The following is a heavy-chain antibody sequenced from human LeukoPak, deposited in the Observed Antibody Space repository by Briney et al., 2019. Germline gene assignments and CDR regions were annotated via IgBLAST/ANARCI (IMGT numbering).Heavy chain of an antibody. CDR3: ARGGSYYYDSSGYYPLDY. Sequence: PGGSLRLSCAASGFTFSRFWMHWVRQPPGKGLVWVSRIDTDGTTTTYADSVKGRFTISRDNAKNSLYLQMNSLRAEDTAVYYCARGGSYYYDSSGYYPLDYWGQGTLVTVSS. CDR1: GFTFSRFW. CDR2: IDTDGTTT. V-gene: IGHV3-74*01. J-gene: IGHJ4*02. D-gene: IGHD3-22*01.